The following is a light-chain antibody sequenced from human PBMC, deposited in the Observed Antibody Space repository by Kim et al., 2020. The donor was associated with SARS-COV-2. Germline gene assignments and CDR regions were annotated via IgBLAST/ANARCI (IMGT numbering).Light chain of an antibody. CDR1: SSDVGSYNR. V-gene: IGLV2-18*02. J-gene: IGLJ3*02. Sequence: GQSVTLPCTGTSSDVGSYNRVSWYQQPPGTAPKLMIYEVRNRPSGVPDRFSGSKSGNTASMTISGLQAEDEADYYCSSYTSSSTWVFGGGTQLTVL. CDR2: EVR. CDR3: SSYTSSSTWV.